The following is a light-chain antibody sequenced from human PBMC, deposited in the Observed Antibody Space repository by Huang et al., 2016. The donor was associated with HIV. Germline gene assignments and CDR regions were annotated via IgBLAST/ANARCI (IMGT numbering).Light chain of an antibody. J-gene: IGKJ1*01. V-gene: IGKV1-39*01. CDR3: QQSSISPWT. CDR2: AAS. CDR1: QTISNY. Sequence: DIQMTQSPSSLSASVGDRVTITCRASQTISNYLNWYQQKPGKAPKLLIYAASDLQSGVPSRFSGRGSGTDFTLTISSLQPEDSATYYCQQSSISPWTFGQGTGWRSN.